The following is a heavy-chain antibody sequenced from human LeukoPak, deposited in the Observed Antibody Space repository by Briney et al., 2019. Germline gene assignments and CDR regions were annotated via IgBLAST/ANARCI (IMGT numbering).Heavy chain of an antibody. CDR2: ISYDGSNK. Sequence: GGSLRLSCAASGFTFSSYAMHWVRQAPGKGLEWVAVISYDGSNKYYADSVKGRLTISRDNSKNTLYLQMDSLRAEDTAVYYCARAVGATTFDYWGQGTLVTVSS. V-gene: IGHV3-30*01. CDR3: ARAVGATTFDY. J-gene: IGHJ4*02. CDR1: GFTFSSYA. D-gene: IGHD1-26*01.